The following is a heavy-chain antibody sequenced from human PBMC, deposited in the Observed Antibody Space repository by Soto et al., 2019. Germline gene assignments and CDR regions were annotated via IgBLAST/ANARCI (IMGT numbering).Heavy chain of an antibody. V-gene: IGHV1-3*01. CDR2: INAGNGNT. CDR1: GYTFTSYA. Sequence: GASAKVSCKASGYTFTSYAMHWVRQAPGQRLEWMGWINAGNGNTKYSQKFRGRVTITRDTSASTAYMELSSLRSEDTAVYYCARGYYDSSGYRHDYWGQGTLVTVSS. D-gene: IGHD3-22*01. CDR3: ARGYYDSSGYRHDY. J-gene: IGHJ4*02.